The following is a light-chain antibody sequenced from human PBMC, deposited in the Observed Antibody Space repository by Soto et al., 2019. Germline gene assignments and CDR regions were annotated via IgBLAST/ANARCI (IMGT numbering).Light chain of an antibody. Sequence: EIVLTQSPATLSLSPGERATLSCRASQSVSSYLAWYQQKPGQAPRLLIYDASNRATGIPARFSGSGSGTDFTLTISSLAPEDFAVYYCHQRSNSPLTFGQGTKVEIK. CDR3: HQRSNSPLT. CDR2: DAS. J-gene: IGKJ1*01. V-gene: IGKV3-11*01. CDR1: QSVSSY.